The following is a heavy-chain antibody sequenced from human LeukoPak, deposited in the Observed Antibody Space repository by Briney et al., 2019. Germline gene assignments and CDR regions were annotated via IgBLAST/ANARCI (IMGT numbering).Heavy chain of an antibody. V-gene: IGHV4-4*07. CDR2: IYTSGST. CDR1: GGSISSYY. Sequence: SETQSLTCTVAGGSISSYYWSWIRQPAGKGLEWIGRIYTSGSTNYDPSLKSRVTMSVDTSKNQFSLKLRSVTAADTAVYYCSLRGGDYWGQGTLVTVSS. J-gene: IGHJ4*02. CDR3: SLRGGDY. D-gene: IGHD3-10*01.